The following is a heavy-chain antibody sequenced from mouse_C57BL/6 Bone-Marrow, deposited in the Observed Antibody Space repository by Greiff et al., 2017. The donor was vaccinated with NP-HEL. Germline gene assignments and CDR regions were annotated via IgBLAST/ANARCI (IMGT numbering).Heavy chain of an antibody. D-gene: IGHD4-1*01. J-gene: IGHJ3*01. V-gene: IGHV5-4*01. CDR1: GFTFSSYA. Sequence: DVKLVESGGGLVKPGGSLKLSCAASGFTFSSYAMSWVRQTPEKRLEWVATISDGGSYTYYPDNVKGRFTISRDNAKNNLYLQMSHLKSEDTAMYYCARDRLGRSAWFAYWGQGTLVTVSA. CDR3: ARDRLGRSAWFAY. CDR2: ISDGGSYT.